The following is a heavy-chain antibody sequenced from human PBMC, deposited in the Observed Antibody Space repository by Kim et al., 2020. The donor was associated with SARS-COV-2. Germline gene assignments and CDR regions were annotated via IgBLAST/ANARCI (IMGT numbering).Heavy chain of an antibody. J-gene: IGHJ4*02. Sequence: NYARKFQGRVTITADKSTSTAYMELGSLRSEGTAVYYCARDDYGDHDGRIWGQGTLVTVSS. V-gene: IGHV1-69*04. CDR3: ARDDYGDHDGRI. D-gene: IGHD4-17*01.